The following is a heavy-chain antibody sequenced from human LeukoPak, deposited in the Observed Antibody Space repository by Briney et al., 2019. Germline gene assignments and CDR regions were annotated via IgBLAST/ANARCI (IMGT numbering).Heavy chain of an antibody. V-gene: IGHV4-59*01. CDR3: ATTDYGVLDAFDI. Sequence: SETLSLTCTVSGGSISSYYWSWIRQPPGKGLEWIGYIYYSGSTNYNPSLKSRVTISVDTSKNQFSLKLSSVTAADTAVYYCATTDYGVLDAFDIWGQGTMVTVSS. CDR2: IYYSGST. D-gene: IGHD4-17*01. J-gene: IGHJ3*02. CDR1: GGSISSYY.